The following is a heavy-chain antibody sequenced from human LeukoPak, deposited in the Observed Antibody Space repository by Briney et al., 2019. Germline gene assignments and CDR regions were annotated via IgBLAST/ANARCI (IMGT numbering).Heavy chain of an antibody. J-gene: IGHJ4*02. D-gene: IGHD1-1*01. CDR3: AREERTGFDY. CDR1: GYTFTSYY. CDR2: INPSGGST. V-gene: IGHV1-46*01. Sequence: ASVKVSCKASGYTFTSYYMHWVRQAPGQGLEWMGIINPSGGSTSYAQKFQGRVTMTRDTSKNQFSLKLSSVTAADTAVYYCAREERTGFDYWGQGTLVTVSS.